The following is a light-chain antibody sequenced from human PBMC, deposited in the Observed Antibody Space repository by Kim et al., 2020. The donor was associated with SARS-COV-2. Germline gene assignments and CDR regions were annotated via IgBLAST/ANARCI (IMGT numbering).Light chain of an antibody. Sequence: QSALTQPVSMSGSPGQSITISCSGTSGDIGNSNSVSWYQQHSGEAPRLIIYDVRDRPSGVSARFSGSKSANMDSLTISGLRSEDEADYYCCSTSNTLDYVFGSGTKVTVL. V-gene: IGLV2-14*03. J-gene: IGLJ1*01. CDR2: DVR. CDR1: SGDIGNSNS. CDR3: CSTSNTLDYV.